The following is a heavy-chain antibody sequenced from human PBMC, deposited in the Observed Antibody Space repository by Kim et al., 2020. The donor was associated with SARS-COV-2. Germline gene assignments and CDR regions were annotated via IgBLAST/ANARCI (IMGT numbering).Heavy chain of an antibody. V-gene: IGHV3-21*01. CDR3: ARDGYSSSWYEPLVDY. J-gene: IGHJ4*02. CDR1: GFTVSSNY. CDR2: ISSSTSYI. D-gene: IGHD6-13*01. Sequence: GGSLRLSCAVSGFTVSSNYMSWVRQAPGEGLEWVSSISSSTSYIYYADSVKGRFTISRDNAKNSLYLQMNSLRAEDTAVYYCARDGYSSSWYEPLVDYWGQGTLVTVSS.